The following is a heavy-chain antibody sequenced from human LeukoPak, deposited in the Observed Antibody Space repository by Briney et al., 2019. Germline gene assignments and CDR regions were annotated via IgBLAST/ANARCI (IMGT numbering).Heavy chain of an antibody. CDR1: GFTFSSYW. V-gene: IGHV3-7*01. CDR3: ARKCTSTNCYAQRYGIDV. J-gene: IGHJ6*02. CDR2: IKQDGSEK. Sequence: GGSLRLSCAASGFTFSSYWMSWVRQAPGKGLEWVANIKQDGSEKYYVDSVKGRFTISRDNAKNSLYLQMNSLRAEDTAVYYCARKCTSTNCYAQRYGIDVWGQGTTVTVSS. D-gene: IGHD2-2*01.